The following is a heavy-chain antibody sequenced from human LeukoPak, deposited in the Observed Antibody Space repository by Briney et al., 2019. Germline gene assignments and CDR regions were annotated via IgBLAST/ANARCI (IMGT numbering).Heavy chain of an antibody. CDR2: IWYDGSNK. Sequence: PGGSLRLSCAASGFTFSSYGMHWVRQAPGKGLEWVAVIWYDGSNKYYADSVKGRFTISRDNSKNTLYLQMNSLRAEDTAVYYCARGTSGYDSDSGWYYYYGMDVWGQGTTVTVSS. J-gene: IGHJ6*02. V-gene: IGHV3-33*01. CDR3: ARGTSGYDSDSGWYYYYGMDV. CDR1: GFTFSSYG. D-gene: IGHD5-12*01.